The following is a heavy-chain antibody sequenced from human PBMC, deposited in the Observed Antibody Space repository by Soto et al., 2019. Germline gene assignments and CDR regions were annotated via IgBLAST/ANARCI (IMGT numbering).Heavy chain of an antibody. V-gene: IGHV1-18*01. J-gene: IGHJ3*02. CDR2: ISAYNGTT. D-gene: IGHD3-16*02. CDR1: GYTFTSSG. CDR3: ESDPKYIWGSYRHNEAFDI. Sequence: QVQLVQSGAEVKKPGASVKVSCKASGYTFTSSGISWVRQAPGQGLEGMGWISAYNGTTNYAQKLQGRVTMTTDTSTSTAYMELRSLRCDDTAVYYCESDPKYIWGSYRHNEAFDICGQGTMVTVSS.